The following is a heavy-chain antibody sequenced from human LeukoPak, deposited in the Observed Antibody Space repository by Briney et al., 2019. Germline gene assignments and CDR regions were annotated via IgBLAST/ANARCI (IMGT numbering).Heavy chain of an antibody. CDR3: TRPNTIFGNWFDP. CDR1: GFTFSGSA. J-gene: IGHJ5*02. V-gene: IGHV3-73*01. CDR2: IRSKANSYAT. Sequence: GGSLRLSCAASGFTFSGSAMHWVRQASGKGLEWVGRIRSKANSYATAYAASVKGRFTISRDDSKNTAYLQMNSLKTEDTAVYYCTRPNTIFGNWFDPWGQGTLVTVSS. D-gene: IGHD3-3*01.